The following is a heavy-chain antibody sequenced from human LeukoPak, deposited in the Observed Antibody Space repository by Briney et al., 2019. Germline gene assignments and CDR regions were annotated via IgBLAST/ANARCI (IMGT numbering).Heavy chain of an antibody. CDR3: ARDYCSSTSCLFDY. CDR2: INPNSGDT. V-gene: IGHV1-2*06. Sequence: ASVKVSCKASGYTFTSYYMHWVRQAPGQGLEWMGRINPNSGDTNYAQKFQGRVAMTRDTSISTAFMELTRLRSDDTAVYYCARDYCSSTSCLFDYWGQGTLVTVSS. CDR1: GYTFTSYY. J-gene: IGHJ4*02. D-gene: IGHD2-2*01.